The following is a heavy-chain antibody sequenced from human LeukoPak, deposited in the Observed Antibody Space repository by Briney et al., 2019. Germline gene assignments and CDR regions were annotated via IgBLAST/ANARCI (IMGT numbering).Heavy chain of an antibody. CDR1: GFTFSSWG. Sequence: GRSLRLSCAASGFTFSSWGMHWVPQAPGKGLEWVAVIWYDGTNKYYADSVKGRFTISRDNSKNTLYLQMNSLRAEDTAVYYCAKDVTTGTLALDYWGQGTLVTVSS. D-gene: IGHD1-1*01. J-gene: IGHJ4*02. CDR3: AKDVTTGTLALDY. V-gene: IGHV3-33*06. CDR2: IWYDGTNK.